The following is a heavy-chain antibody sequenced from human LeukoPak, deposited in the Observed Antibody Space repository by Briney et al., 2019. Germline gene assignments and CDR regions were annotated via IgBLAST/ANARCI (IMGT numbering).Heavy chain of an antibody. V-gene: IGHV1-2*02. CDR3: ARDPGYYDFWSGYYAFDI. Sequence: ASVKVSCKASGYTFTGYYMHWVRQAPGQGLEWMGWINPNSGGTNYAQKFQGRVTMTRDTSISTAYMELSRLGSDDTAVYYCARDPGYYDFWSGYYAFDIWGQGTMVTVSS. CDR2: INPNSGGT. J-gene: IGHJ3*02. D-gene: IGHD3-3*01. CDR1: GYTFTGYY.